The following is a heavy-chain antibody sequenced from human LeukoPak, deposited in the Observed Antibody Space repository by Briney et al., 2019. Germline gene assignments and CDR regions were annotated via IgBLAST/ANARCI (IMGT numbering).Heavy chain of an antibody. CDR1: GFTFDDYG. D-gene: IGHD6-6*01. CDR2: INWNGDST. J-gene: IGHJ4*02. Sequence: GGSLRLSCAASGFTFDDYGMSWVRQAPGKGLEWVSGINWNGDSTGYADSVKGRFTISRDNAKNSLYLQMNSLRAEDTALYYCASLPPPYSSSSYRDYWGQGTLVTVSS. CDR3: ASLPPPYSSSSYRDY. V-gene: IGHV3-20*04.